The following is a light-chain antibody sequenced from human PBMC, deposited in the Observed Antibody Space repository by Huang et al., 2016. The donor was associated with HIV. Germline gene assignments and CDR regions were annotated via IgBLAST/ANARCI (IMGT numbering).Light chain of an antibody. V-gene: IGKV2-30*01. CDR3: MQGTHWPPT. J-gene: IGKJ4*01. CDR1: QGLVYGDGNTY. Sequence: DVVMTQSPLSLPVSLGQPAAISCRSSQGLVYGDGNTYLNWCHQRPGQSPRRLIYKGSKRDSGVPDRFSGSGSGTDFTLKISRVEAEDVGVYYCMQGTHWPPTFGGGTKVEIK. CDR2: KGS.